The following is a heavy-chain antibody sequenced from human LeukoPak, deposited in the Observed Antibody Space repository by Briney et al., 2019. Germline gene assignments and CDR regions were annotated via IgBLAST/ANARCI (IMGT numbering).Heavy chain of an antibody. CDR2: INWNGGST. V-gene: IGHV3-20*04. CDR3: TGSDTTGYSPREWDYWYFDL. Sequence: GGSLRLSCAASGFTFDDYGMSWVRQAPGKGLEWVSGINWNGGSTGYADSVKGRFTISRDNAKNSLYLQMNSLRAEDTAVYYCTGSDTTGYSPREWDYWYFDLWGRGTLVTVSS. D-gene: IGHD3-9*01. CDR1: GFTFDDYG. J-gene: IGHJ2*01.